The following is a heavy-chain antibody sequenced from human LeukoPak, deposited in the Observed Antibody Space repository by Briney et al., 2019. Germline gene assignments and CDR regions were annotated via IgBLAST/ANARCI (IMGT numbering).Heavy chain of an antibody. CDR2: IYTSGST. J-gene: IGHJ4*02. V-gene: IGHV4-59*10. Sequence: SETLSLTCAVYGGSFSGYYWSWIRQPAGKGLEWIGRIYTSGSTNYNPSLKSRVTKSVDTSKNQFSPKLSSVTAADTAVYYCARGWWELRYWGQGTLVTVSS. D-gene: IGHD1-26*01. CDR3: ARGWWELRY. CDR1: GGSFSGYY.